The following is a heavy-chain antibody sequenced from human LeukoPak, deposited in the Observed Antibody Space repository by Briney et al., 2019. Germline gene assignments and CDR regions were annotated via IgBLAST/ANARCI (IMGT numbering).Heavy chain of an antibody. CDR2: IYYSGST. CDR3: ARASFWSGSGRAFDI. CDR1: GGSISSSSYY. D-gene: IGHD3-3*01. Sequence: PSETLSLTCTVSGGSISSSSYYWGWIRQPPGKGLEWIGYIYYSGSTNYNPSLKSRVTMSVDTSKNQFSLKLSSVTAADTAVYYCARASFWSGSGRAFDIWGQGTMVTVSS. V-gene: IGHV4-61*05. J-gene: IGHJ3*02.